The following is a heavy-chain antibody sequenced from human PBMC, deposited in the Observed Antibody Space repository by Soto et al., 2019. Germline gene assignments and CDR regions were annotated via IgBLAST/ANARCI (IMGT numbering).Heavy chain of an antibody. D-gene: IGHD3-10*01. Sequence: QVQLVESGGGVVQPGRSLRLSCAASGFTFSSYGMHWVRQAPGKGLEWVAVIWYDGSNKYYADSVKGRFTISRDNSKNTLYLQMNSLRAEDTAVYYCARDTGSYAGYYYYYGMDVWGQGTTVTVSS. CDR1: GFTFSSYG. CDR2: IWYDGSNK. V-gene: IGHV3-33*01. J-gene: IGHJ6*02. CDR3: ARDTGSYAGYYYYYGMDV.